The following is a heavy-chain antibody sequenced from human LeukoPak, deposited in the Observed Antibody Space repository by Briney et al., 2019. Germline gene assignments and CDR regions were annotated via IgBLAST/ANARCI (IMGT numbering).Heavy chain of an antibody. V-gene: IGHV3-23*01. J-gene: IGHJ4*02. D-gene: IGHD5-12*01. CDR2: VSGCGGST. Sequence: PGGSLRLSCPASGFTFSSYAISWVRQAPGKGLEWVSGVSGCGGSTYYADSVKGRFTISRDNSKNRLYLQMNSMRADDTAVDYCAKDLDIVAASTGNWGQGTLVTVSS. CDR3: AKDLDIVAASTGN. CDR1: GFTFSSYA.